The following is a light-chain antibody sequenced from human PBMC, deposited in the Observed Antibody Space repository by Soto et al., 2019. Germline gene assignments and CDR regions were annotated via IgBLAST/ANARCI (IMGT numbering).Light chain of an antibody. CDR1: TGAVTSGYY. Sequence: QTVVTQEPSLTVSPGGTVTLTCATSTGAVTSGYYPNWFQQKPGQAPRALIYSTNNKYSWTPARFSGSLLGGKAALTLSGVQPEDEADYYCLLYCGGQVGVFGGGTKLTVL. V-gene: IGLV7-43*01. J-gene: IGLJ2*01. CDR2: STN. CDR3: LLYCGGQVGV.